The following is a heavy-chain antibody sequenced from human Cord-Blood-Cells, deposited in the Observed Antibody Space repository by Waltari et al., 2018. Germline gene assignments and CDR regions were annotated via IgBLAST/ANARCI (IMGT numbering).Heavy chain of an antibody. CDR3: ASQLIAAAGDY. Sequence: QVQLVESGGGVVQPGRSLRLSCEASGFNFSSYAMHWGRQAPGKGLEWVAVISYEGSNKYYADSVKGRFTISRDNSKNTLYLQMNSLRAEDTAVYYCASQLIAAAGDYWGQGTLVTVSS. CDR1: GFNFSSYA. CDR2: ISYEGSNK. V-gene: IGHV3-30*04. J-gene: IGHJ4*02. D-gene: IGHD6-13*01.